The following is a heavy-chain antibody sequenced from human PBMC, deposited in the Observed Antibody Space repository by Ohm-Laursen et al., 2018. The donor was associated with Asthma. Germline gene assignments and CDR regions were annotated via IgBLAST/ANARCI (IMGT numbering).Heavy chain of an antibody. Sequence: GSLRLSCSASGFTFSGYYMTWIRQAPGKGLEWVAYISTSGTYTNYADSVKGRFTISRDNAKNSLYLQMNSLRAEDTAVYYCARVVWWELPQFDYWGQGTLVTVSS. V-gene: IGHV3-11*06. J-gene: IGHJ4*02. D-gene: IGHD1-26*01. CDR2: ISTSGTYT. CDR1: GFTFSGYY. CDR3: ARVVWWELPQFDY.